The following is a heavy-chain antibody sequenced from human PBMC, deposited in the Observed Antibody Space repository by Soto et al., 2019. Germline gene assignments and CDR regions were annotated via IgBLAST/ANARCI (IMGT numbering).Heavy chain of an antibody. CDR1: GYTFSDYY. Sequence: QVHLVQSGAEVKRAGASVTVSCKASGYTFSDYYIHWVRQAPGQGLQWMGCINPKSGDRRYAQMFRGWVFMNRDKSISTAYMEVSGMKSDDTAVYFCERGAEVGIELAAFDQWGQGTLVTVSA. D-gene: IGHD2-8*02. J-gene: IGHJ4*02. CDR3: ERGAEVGIELAAFDQ. CDR2: INPKSGDR. V-gene: IGHV1-2*04.